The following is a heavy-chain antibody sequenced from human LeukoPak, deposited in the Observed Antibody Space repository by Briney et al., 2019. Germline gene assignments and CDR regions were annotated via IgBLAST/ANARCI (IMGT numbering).Heavy chain of an antibody. CDR3: ASDGGTRGAVAGYFDY. Sequence: EASVKVSSKASGYTFTDYYIHWVRQAPGQGLEWMGWINPNSGGTNYAQKFQGWVTMTRDTSISTAYMDLSRLKSDDTAVYYCASDGGTRGAVAGYFDYWGQGALVTVSS. CDR1: GYTFTDYY. D-gene: IGHD6-19*01. J-gene: IGHJ4*02. CDR2: INPNSGGT. V-gene: IGHV1-2*04.